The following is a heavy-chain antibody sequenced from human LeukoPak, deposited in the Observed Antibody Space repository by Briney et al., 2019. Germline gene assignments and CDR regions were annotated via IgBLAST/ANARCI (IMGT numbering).Heavy chain of an antibody. CDR2: IYYSGNT. Sequence: SETLSLTCTVSGGSISLGAYYWSWIRQCPGKGLEWIGNIYYSGNTYYSPSLKSRVTISLDTSKNHFSLKLSSVTAADTAVYYCARVMSDYHGSGTYSYFDYWGQGTLVTVSS. CDR3: ARVMSDYHGSGTYSYFDY. CDR1: GGSISLGAYY. J-gene: IGHJ4*02. V-gene: IGHV4-31*03. D-gene: IGHD3-10*01.